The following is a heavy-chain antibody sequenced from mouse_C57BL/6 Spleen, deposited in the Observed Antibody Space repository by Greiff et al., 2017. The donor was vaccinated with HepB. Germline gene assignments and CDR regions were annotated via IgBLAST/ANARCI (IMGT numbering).Heavy chain of an antibody. Sequence: QVQLQQPGAELVMPGASVKLSCKASGYTFTSYWMHWVKQRPGQGLEWIGEIDPSDSYTNYNQKFKGKSTLTVDKSSSTAYMQLSSLTSDDSAVYYCARVEGYFDYWGQGTTLTVSS. J-gene: IGHJ2*01. CDR3: ARVEGYFDY. V-gene: IGHV1-69*01. CDR2: IDPSDSYT. CDR1: GYTFTSYW.